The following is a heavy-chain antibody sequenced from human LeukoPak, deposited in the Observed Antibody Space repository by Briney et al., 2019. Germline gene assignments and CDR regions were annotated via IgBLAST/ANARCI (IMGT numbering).Heavy chain of an antibody. J-gene: IGHJ6*02. CDR2: IYYSGST. CDR1: GGSISSGGYY. CDR3: ARGPGYYYYYYGMDV. Sequence: SETLSLTCTVSGGSISSGGYYWSWIRQHPGKGLEWIGYIYYSGSTYYNPSLKSRVTISVDTSKNQFSLKLSSVTAADTAVYYCARGPGYYYYYYGMDVWGQGTTVTVSS. V-gene: IGHV4-31*03.